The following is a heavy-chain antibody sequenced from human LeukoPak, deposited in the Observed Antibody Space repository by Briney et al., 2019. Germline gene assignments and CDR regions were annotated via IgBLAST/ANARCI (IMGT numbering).Heavy chain of an antibody. CDR1: GYSISSGYY. V-gene: IGHV4-38-2*02. CDR3: ARGGNLWHNWFDP. J-gene: IGHJ5*02. D-gene: IGHD1-14*01. Sequence: SETLSLTCTVSGYSISSGYYWGWIRQPPGKGLEWIGSIYHSGRTYYNPSLKSRVTISVDTSKNQFSLKLSSVTAADTAVYYCARGGNLWHNWFDPWGQGTLVTVSS. CDR2: IYHSGRT.